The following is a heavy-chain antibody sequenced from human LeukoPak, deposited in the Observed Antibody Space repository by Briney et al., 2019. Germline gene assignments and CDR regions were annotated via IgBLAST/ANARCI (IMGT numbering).Heavy chain of an antibody. D-gene: IGHD6-19*01. CDR2: ISWNSGSI. V-gene: IGHV3-9*01. CDR3: AKDMAMAVAGTSAFDY. J-gene: IGHJ4*02. CDR1: GFTFDDYA. Sequence: GRSLRLSCAASGFTFDDYAMHWVRQAPGKGLEWVSGISWNSGSIGYADSVKGRSTISRDNAKNSLYLQMNSLRAEDTALYYCAKDMAMAVAGTSAFDYWGQGTLVTVSS.